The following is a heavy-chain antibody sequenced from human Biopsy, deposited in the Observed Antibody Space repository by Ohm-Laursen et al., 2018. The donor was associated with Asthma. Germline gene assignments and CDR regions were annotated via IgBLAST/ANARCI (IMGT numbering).Heavy chain of an antibody. Sequence: SLRLSCAASGFMFRSFGMHWVRQAPGKGLEWVSYISWSSSYTNYADSVKGRFTISRDNAKNSLFLQMNSLGAEDTAVYYCARGGSRDLWGTYRYPWDYWGQGTLVTVSS. D-gene: IGHD3-16*02. CDR1: GFMFRSFG. J-gene: IGHJ4*02. V-gene: IGHV3-21*05. CDR3: ARGGSRDLWGTYRYPWDY. CDR2: ISWSSSYT.